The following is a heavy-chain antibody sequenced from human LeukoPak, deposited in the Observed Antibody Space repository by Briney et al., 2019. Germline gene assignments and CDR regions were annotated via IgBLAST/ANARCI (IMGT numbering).Heavy chain of an antibody. V-gene: IGHV1-69*05. CDR1: GDTFSSYA. D-gene: IGHD3-10*01. Sequence: SVKVSCKASGDTFSSYAISWVRQAPGQGLEWMGRIIPIFGTANYAQKFQGRVTITTDESTSTAYMELSSLRSEDTAVYYCARSNYGAGSSAIDYWGQGTLVTVSS. J-gene: IGHJ4*02. CDR3: ARSNYGAGSSAIDY. CDR2: IIPIFGTA.